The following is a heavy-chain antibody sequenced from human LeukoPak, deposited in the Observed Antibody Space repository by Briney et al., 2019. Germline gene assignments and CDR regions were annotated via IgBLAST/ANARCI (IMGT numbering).Heavy chain of an antibody. D-gene: IGHD3-16*01. Sequence: GGSLRLSCVASGFIFSSYWMHWVRQDPRKGLVWVSRISGDGRNINYADSVRGRFTISRDNAKNTLYLHMNSLRGEDTAVYYCARFYGGSAFDICGQGTMVTVSS. CDR2: ISGDGRNI. CDR1: GFIFSSYW. CDR3: ARFYGGSAFDI. J-gene: IGHJ3*02. V-gene: IGHV3-74*01.